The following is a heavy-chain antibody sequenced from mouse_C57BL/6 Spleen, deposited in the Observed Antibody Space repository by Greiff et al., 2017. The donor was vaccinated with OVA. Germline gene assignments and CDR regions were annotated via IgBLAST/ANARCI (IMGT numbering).Heavy chain of an antibody. Sequence: VKLKQSGPGLVQPSQSLSITCTVSGFSLTSYGVHWVRQSPGKGLEWLGVIWSGGSTDYNAAFISRLSISKDNSKSQVFFKMNSLQADDTAIYYCARGLTGTYAYWGQGTLVTVSA. V-gene: IGHV2-2*01. CDR3: ARGLTGTYAY. CDR2: IWSGGST. D-gene: IGHD4-1*01. J-gene: IGHJ3*01. CDR1: GFSLTSYG.